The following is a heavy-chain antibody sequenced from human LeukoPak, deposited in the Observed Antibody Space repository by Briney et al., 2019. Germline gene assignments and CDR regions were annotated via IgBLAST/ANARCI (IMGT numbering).Heavy chain of an antibody. CDR3: ARMGQQLVRGWFDP. Sequence: GESLKISCKGSGYYFTTYWIGWVRQMPGKGLEWMGIIYPGDSDTRYSPSFQGQVTISADKSISTSYLQWSSLKASDTAMYYCARMGQQLVRGWFDPWGQGTLVTVSS. CDR1: GYYFTTYW. J-gene: IGHJ5*02. V-gene: IGHV5-51*01. D-gene: IGHD6-13*01. CDR2: IYPGDSDT.